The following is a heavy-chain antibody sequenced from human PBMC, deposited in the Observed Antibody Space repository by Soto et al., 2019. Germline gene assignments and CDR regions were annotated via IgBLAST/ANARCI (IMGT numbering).Heavy chain of an antibody. V-gene: IGHV4-34*01. D-gene: IGHD3-16*02. CDR1: GGSFSGYY. Sequence: SETLSLTCAVYGGSFSGYYWSWIRQPPGKGLEWIGEINHSGSTNYNPSLKSRVTISVDTSKNQFSLKLSSVTAADTAVYYCARGYDYVWGSHPHYFYGMDVWGQGTSVTVSS. CDR2: INHSGST. CDR3: ARGYDYVWGSHPHYFYGMDV. J-gene: IGHJ6*02.